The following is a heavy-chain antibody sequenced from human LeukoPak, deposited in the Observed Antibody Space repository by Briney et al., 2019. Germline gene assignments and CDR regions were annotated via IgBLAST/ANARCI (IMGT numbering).Heavy chain of an antibody. V-gene: IGHV3-21*01. CDR3: AREDIGGSWNQGDVFDI. CDR1: GFTFNNYN. CDR2: ISSSSSYI. J-gene: IGHJ3*02. Sequence: GGSLRLSCAASGFTFNNYNMNWVRQAPGKALEWVSSISSSSSYIYYADSVKGRFTISRDNAKNSLYLQMNSLRAEDTAVYYCAREDIGGSWNQGDVFDIWGQGTMVTVSS. D-gene: IGHD2-15*01.